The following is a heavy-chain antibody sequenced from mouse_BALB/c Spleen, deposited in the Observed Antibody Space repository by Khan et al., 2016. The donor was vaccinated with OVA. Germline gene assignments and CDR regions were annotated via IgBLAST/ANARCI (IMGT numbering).Heavy chain of an antibody. J-gene: IGHJ3*01. CDR1: GYTFTDYI. V-gene: IGHV1-77*01. CDR3: ARGGYSVFAY. CDR2: IFPGSGTP. Sequence: VQLQESGPELVKPGASLKVSCKASGYTFTDYIIGWVKQSTRQGLEWIGDIFPGSGTPYYNEKFKDKATLTADKSSNTAYMQLSSLTSEDSAVYFCARGGYSVFAYGGQGTLVTVSA. D-gene: IGHD2-14*01.